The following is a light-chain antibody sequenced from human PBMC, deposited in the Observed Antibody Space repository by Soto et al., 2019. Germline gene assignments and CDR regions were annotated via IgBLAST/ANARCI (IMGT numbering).Light chain of an antibody. CDR2: GAS. CDR3: QQYNTWPRT. J-gene: IGKJ1*01. Sequence: EIVMTQSPANLSVSPGERATLSCRASQSVSNNLAWYQQKPGQAPRLLIYGASTRATGIPARFSGSGSGTEFTLTVSSLQSEDFAVYYCQQYNTWPRTFGQGTKVEIK. V-gene: IGKV3-15*01. CDR1: QSVSNN.